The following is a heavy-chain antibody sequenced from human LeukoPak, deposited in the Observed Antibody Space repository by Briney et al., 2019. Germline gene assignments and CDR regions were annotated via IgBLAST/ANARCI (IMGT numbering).Heavy chain of an antibody. CDR1: GFAFSSYS. CDR3: ARGSYGDYLDY. D-gene: IGHD1-26*01. CDR2: ISSSSSTI. V-gene: IGHV3-48*01. J-gene: IGHJ4*02. Sequence: GGSLRLSCAASGFAFSSYSMNWVRQAPGKGLEWVSYISSSSSTIYYADSVKGRFTISRDNAKNSLYLQMNSLRAEDTAVYYCARGSYGDYLDYWGQGTLVTVSS.